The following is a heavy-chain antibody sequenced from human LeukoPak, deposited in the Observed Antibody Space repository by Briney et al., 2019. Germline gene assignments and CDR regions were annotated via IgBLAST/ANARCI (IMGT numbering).Heavy chain of an antibody. Sequence: ASEKVSCKASGYTFTSYDINWVRQATGQGLEWMGWMNPNSGNTGYAQKFQGRVTITTNTSISTAYMELSSLRSEDTAAYYCAVTTKKVIYYYYYYMDVWGKGTTVTVSS. CDR2: MNPNSGNT. CDR1: GYTFTSYD. J-gene: IGHJ6*03. CDR3: AVTTKKVIYYYYYYMDV. V-gene: IGHV1-8*03. D-gene: IGHD4-11*01.